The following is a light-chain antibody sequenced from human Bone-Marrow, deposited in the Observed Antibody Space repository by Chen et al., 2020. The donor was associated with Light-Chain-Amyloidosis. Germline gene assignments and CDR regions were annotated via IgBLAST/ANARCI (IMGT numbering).Light chain of an antibody. CDR3: QVWDRSSDRPV. CDR1: NIGSTR. J-gene: IGLJ3*02. Sequence: SYVLTQPSSVSVAPGQTATLACGGNNIGSTRVHWYQQTPGQAPLLVVYDDSDRPSGIPERLSGSNSENTATLTISRVEAGDEADYYCQVWDRSSDRPVFGGGTKLTVL. V-gene: IGLV3-21*02. CDR2: DDS.